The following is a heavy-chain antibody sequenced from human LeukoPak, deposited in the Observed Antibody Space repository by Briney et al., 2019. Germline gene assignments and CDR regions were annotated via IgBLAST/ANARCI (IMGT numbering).Heavy chain of an antibody. J-gene: IGHJ4*02. CDR2: ISGGAAGT. CDR1: GFTFSTYA. CDR3: ARTVYNSGWFHFDH. V-gene: IGHV3-23*01. D-gene: IGHD6-19*01. Sequence: GGSLRLSCAASGFTFSTYAMIWVRQAPGKGLEWVSAISGGAAGTYYADSVKGRFTISTDISKSTLYVQINSLRAEDTAVYYCARTVYNSGWFHFDHWGQGTLVTVSS.